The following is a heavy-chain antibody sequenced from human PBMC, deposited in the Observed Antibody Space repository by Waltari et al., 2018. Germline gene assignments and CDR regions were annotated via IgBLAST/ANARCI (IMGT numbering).Heavy chain of an antibody. V-gene: IGHV3-23*01. CDR1: GFTFSSYA. CDR3: AKDSHYDILTLPDISPGGYFDY. J-gene: IGHJ4*02. CDR2: ISGSGGST. Sequence: EVQLLESGGGLVQPGGSLRLSCAASGFTFSSYAMSWVRQAPGKGLEWVSAISGSGGSTYYADSVKGRFTISRDNSKNTLYLQMNSLRAEDTAVYYCAKDSHYDILTLPDISPGGYFDYWGQGTLVTVSS. D-gene: IGHD3-9*01.